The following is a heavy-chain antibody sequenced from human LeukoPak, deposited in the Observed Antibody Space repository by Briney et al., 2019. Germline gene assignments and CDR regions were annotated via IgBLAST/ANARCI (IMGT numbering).Heavy chain of an antibody. D-gene: IGHD3-3*02. J-gene: IGHJ4*02. CDR2: ISGSGGST. CDR3: AKAGPFLEWLFPFDY. CDR1: GFTFSSYA. Sequence: GGSLRLSCAASGFTFSSYAMSWVRQAPGKGLEWVSAISGSGGSTNYADSVKGRFTISRDNSKNTLYLQMNSLRAEDTAVYYCAKAGPFLEWLFPFDYWGQGTLVTVSS. V-gene: IGHV3-23*01.